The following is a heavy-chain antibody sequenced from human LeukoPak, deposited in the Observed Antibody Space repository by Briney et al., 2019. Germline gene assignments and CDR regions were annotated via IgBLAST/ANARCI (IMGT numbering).Heavy chain of an antibody. CDR2: IYHSGST. D-gene: IGHD3-3*01. Sequence: SETLSLTCAVSGYSISSGYYWGWIRQPPGKGLEWIGSIYHSGSTYDNPSLKSRVTISVDTSKNQFSLKLSSVTAADTAVYYCATLWSGTLYMDVWGKGTTVTVSS. J-gene: IGHJ6*03. CDR1: GYSISSGYY. V-gene: IGHV4-38-2*01. CDR3: ATLWSGTLYMDV.